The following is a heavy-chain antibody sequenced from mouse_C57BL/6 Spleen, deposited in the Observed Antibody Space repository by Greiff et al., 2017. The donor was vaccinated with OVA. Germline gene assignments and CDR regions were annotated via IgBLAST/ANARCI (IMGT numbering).Heavy chain of an antibody. CDR2: IDPSDSYT. J-gene: IGHJ2*01. D-gene: IGHD2-4*01. Sequence: QVQLQQPGAELVKPGASVKLSCKASGYTFTSYWMQWVKQRPGQGLEWIGEIDPSDSYTNYNQKFKGKATLTVDTSSSTAYMQLSSLTSEDSAVYYCARSGYDYEFDYWGQGTTLTVSS. V-gene: IGHV1-50*01. CDR3: ARSGYDYEFDY. CDR1: GYTFTSYW.